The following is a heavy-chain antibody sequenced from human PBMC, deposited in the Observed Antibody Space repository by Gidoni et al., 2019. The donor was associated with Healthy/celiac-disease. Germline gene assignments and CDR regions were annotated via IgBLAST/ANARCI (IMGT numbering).Heavy chain of an antibody. CDR2: IKSKTDGGTT. CDR3: TTSSYSGSYPGFDY. D-gene: IGHD1-26*01. CDR1: GFTFSNAW. V-gene: IGHV3-15*01. Sequence: EVQLVESGGGLVKPGGSLRLSCAASGFTFSNAWMSWVRQAPGKGLEWVGRIKSKTDGGTTDYAAPVKGRFTISRDDSKNTLYLQMNSLKTEDTAVYYCTTSSYSGSYPGFDYWGQGTLVTVSS. J-gene: IGHJ4*02.